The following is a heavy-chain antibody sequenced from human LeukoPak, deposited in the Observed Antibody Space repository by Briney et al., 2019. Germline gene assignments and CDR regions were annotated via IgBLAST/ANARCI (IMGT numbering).Heavy chain of an antibody. J-gene: IGHJ5*02. D-gene: IGHD3-9*01. CDR1: EYTYTGYY. Sequence: ASVKVSCKASEYTYTGYYMHWVRQAPGQGLEWMGWINPNSGGTNYAQKFQGRVTMTRDTSISTAYMELSRLRSDDTAVYYCASQLPSQYFDWLTYNWFDPWGQGTLVTVSS. V-gene: IGHV1-2*02. CDR2: INPNSGGT. CDR3: ASQLPSQYFDWLTYNWFDP.